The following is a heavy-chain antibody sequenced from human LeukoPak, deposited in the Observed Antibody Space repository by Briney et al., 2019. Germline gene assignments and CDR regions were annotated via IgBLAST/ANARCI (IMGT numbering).Heavy chain of an antibody. D-gene: IGHD2-8*01. J-gene: IGHJ4*02. CDR3: ARVNGYSFDY. CDR1: GYTFTVFT. V-gene: IGHV1-3*04. Sequence: GASVKVSFTASGYTFTVFTIHWVRQAPGQRLEWMGWINTGNGNTKYSQKFQGRVTITRDTTASTAYMELSSLRSEDTAIYYCARVNGYSFDYWGQGALVTVSS. CDR2: INTGNGNT.